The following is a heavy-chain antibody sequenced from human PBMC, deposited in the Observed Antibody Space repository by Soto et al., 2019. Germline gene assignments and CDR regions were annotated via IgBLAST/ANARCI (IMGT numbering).Heavy chain of an antibody. J-gene: IGHJ3*02. D-gene: IGHD3-16*02. V-gene: IGHV1-8*01. CDR1: GYTFTSYD. CDR2: MNPNSGNT. Sequence: ASVKVSCKASGYTFTSYDINWVRQATGQGLEWMGWMNPNSGNTGYARKFQGRVTMTRNTSISTAYMDLSSLRSEDTAVYYCARGRRITFGGVIVSDAFDIWGQGTMVTVSS. CDR3: ARGRRITFGGVIVSDAFDI.